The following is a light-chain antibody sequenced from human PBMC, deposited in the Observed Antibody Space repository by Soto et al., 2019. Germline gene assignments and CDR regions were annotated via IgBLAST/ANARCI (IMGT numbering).Light chain of an antibody. Sequence: EIVLTQSPGTLSLSPGERATVSCRASQSFSSSYLAWYQQKPGQAPRLLIYGASSRATGIPDRFSGSGSGTDFNLTISSLEPEDFAVYYCQYYGSALFTFGPGTKADVK. J-gene: IGKJ3*01. CDR1: QSFSSSY. V-gene: IGKV3-20*01. CDR3: QYYGSALFT. CDR2: GAS.